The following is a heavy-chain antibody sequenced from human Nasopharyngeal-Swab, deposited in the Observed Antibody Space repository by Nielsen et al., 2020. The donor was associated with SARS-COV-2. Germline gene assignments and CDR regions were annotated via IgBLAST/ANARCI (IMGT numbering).Heavy chain of an antibody. V-gene: IGHV3-30-3*01. J-gene: IGHJ4*02. D-gene: IGHD1-26*01. Sequence: GESLKISCAASGFTFSSYAMHWVRQAPGKGLEWVAVISYDGSNKYYADSVKGRFTISRDNSKNTLYLQMNSLRAEDTAVYCCARDPVGATTLGLVLDYWGQGTLVTVSS. CDR2: ISYDGSNK. CDR3: ARDPVGATTLGLVLDY. CDR1: GFTFSSYA.